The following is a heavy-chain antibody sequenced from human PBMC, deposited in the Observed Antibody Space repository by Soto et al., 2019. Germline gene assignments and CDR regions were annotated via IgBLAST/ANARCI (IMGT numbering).Heavy chain of an antibody. CDR3: AKMRPVAGRSYWYFDL. CDR1: GFTFDDYA. CDR2: ISWNSGSI. J-gene: IGHJ2*01. V-gene: IGHV3-9*01. Sequence: GGSLRLSCAASGFTFDDYAMHWVRQAPGKGLEWVSGISWNSGSIGYADSVKGRFTISRDNAKNSLYLQMNSLRAEDTALYYCAKMRPVAGRSYWYFDLWGRGTLVTVSS. D-gene: IGHD6-19*01.